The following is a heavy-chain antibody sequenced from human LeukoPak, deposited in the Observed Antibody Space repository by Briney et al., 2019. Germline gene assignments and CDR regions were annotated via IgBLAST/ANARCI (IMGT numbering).Heavy chain of an antibody. CDR1: GYTFTGYY. V-gene: IGHV1-8*03. CDR3: ARVCDSSGWFPSYYYYYMDV. J-gene: IGHJ6*03. Sequence: GPVKVSCKASGYTFTGYYMHWVRQAPGQGLEWMGWMNPNSGNTGYAQKFQGRVTITRNTPISTAYMELSSLRSEDTAVYYCARVCDSSGWFPSYYYYYMDVWGKGTTVTVSS. D-gene: IGHD6-19*01. CDR2: MNPNSGNT.